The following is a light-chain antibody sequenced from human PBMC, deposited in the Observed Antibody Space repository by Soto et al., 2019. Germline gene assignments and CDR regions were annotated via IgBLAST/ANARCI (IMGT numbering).Light chain of an antibody. V-gene: IGLV8-61*01. CDR1: SGSVSTNNY. J-gene: IGLJ3*02. Sequence: QAVVTQEPSFSVSPGGTITLTCGLSSGSVSTNNYPSWYQQTPGQAPRTLIYNTNTRSSGVPDRFSGSILGNQAALTITGAQADDECDYYCLLYVGSGIHWVFGGGPKLTVL. CDR2: NTN. CDR3: LLYVGSGIHWV.